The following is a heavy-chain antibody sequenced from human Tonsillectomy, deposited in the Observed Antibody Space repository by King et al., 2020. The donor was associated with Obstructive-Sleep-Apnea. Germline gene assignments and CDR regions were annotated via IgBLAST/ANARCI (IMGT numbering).Heavy chain of an antibody. CDR1: GGSFRSYY. CDR3: ARNLGVAARPDNWFDP. D-gene: IGHD6-6*01. V-gene: IGHV4-59*01. Sequence: PLQESGPGLVKPSETLSLTCTVSGGSFRSYYWSWLRQSPGKGLEWIGYIHYSGNSNYNPSLKSRVTISVDTSKNQFSLRLSSVTPADTAVYYCARNLGVAARPDNWFDPWGQGTLVSVSS. J-gene: IGHJ5*02. CDR2: IHYSGNS.